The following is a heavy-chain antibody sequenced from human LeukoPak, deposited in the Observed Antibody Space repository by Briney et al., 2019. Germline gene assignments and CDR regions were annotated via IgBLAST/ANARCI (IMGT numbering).Heavy chain of an antibody. Sequence: ASVKVSCKASGYTFTGHYMHRVRQAPGQGLEWMGWFNPNSGDTHYTQKFQDRVTMTGDTSITTAYMELSRLRSDDTAVYYCARGGYGDYVLTCLDHWGQGTLVTVSS. D-gene: IGHD4-17*01. V-gene: IGHV1-2*02. CDR1: GYTFTGHY. CDR2: FNPNSGDT. CDR3: ARGGYGDYVLTCLDH. J-gene: IGHJ4*02.